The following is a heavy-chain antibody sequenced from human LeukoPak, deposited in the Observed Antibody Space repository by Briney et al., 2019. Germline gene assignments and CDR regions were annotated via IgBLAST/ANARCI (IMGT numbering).Heavy chain of an antibody. J-gene: IGHJ4*02. CDR3: ARGSEMATTDFDY. CDR1: GFTFSDYY. Sequence: GGSLRLSCAASGFTFSDYYMSWIRQAPGKGLEWVSYISSNGSTIYYADSVKGRFTISRDNAKNSLYLQMNSLRAEDTAVYYCARGSEMATTDFDYWGQGTLVTVSS. V-gene: IGHV3-11*01. D-gene: IGHD5-12*01. CDR2: ISSNGSTI.